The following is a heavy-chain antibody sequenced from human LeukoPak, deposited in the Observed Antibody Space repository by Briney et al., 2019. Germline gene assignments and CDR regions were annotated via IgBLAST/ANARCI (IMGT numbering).Heavy chain of an antibody. CDR2: IIPIFGTA. CDR1: GGTLSSYA. J-gene: IGHJ6*03. V-gene: IGHV1-69*05. CDR3: AVTVTTKNYYYYYYMDV. Sequence: SVKVSCKASGGTLSSYAISWVRQAPGQGLEWMGRIIPIFGTANYAQKFQGRVTITTDESTSTAYMELSSLRSEDTAVYYCAVTVTTKNYYYYYYMDVWGKGTTVTVSS. D-gene: IGHD4-17*01.